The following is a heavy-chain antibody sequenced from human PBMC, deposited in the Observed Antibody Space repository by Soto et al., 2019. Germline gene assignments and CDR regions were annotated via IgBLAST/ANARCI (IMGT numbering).Heavy chain of an antibody. D-gene: IGHD5-12*01. J-gene: IGHJ6*02. CDR1: GYSFTTYW. V-gene: IGHV5-10-1*01. Sequence: EVQLVQSGAEVKKPGESLRISCKGSGYSFTTYWITWVRQMPGKGLEWMGRIDPSDSYTTYSPSFQGHVTISADKSISTAYLEWSSLKASDTAMYYCARLAMATRRGYYGMDVWGQGTTVTVSS. CDR3: ARLAMATRRGYYGMDV. CDR2: IDPSDSYT.